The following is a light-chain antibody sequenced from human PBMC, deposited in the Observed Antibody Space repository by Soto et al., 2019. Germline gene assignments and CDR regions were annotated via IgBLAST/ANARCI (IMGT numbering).Light chain of an antibody. V-gene: IGLV2-14*01. Sequence: QSALTQPASVSGSPGQSITISCTGTSSDVGGYNYVSWYQQHPGKAPKLMIYDVSNRPSGVSNRFSGYKSGNTASLTISGLQAEDEADYYCSSYTSSSTLLFGGGTKRTVL. J-gene: IGLJ2*01. CDR3: SSYTSSSTLL. CDR1: SSDVGGYNY. CDR2: DVS.